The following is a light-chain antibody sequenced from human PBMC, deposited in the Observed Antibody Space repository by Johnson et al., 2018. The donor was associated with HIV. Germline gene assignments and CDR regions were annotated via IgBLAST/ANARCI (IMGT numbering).Light chain of an antibody. J-gene: IGLJ1*01. CDR3: GTWDSSLSAGYV. CDR1: SSNIGNNY. V-gene: IGLV1-51*01. Sequence: QPVLTQPPSVSAAPGQTVTISCSGSSSNIGNNYVSWYQQLPGTAPKLLIYDNNKRPSGIPDRFSGSKSGTSATLGITGLQTGDEADYYCGTWDSSLSAGYVFGTGTKVTVL. CDR2: DNN.